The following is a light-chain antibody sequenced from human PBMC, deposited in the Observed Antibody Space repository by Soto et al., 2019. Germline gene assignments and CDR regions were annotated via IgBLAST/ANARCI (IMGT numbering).Light chain of an antibody. Sequence: EIVMTQSPATLSVSPGERATLSCRASQSLSRTLAWYQQKPGQSPRPLVYGASTRATGVPARFSGSGSGTEFTLTISSLQSEDFAVYYCQQYSNWPYTFGQGTKVESK. CDR1: QSLSRT. CDR2: GAS. V-gene: IGKV3-15*01. CDR3: QQYSNWPYT. J-gene: IGKJ2*01.